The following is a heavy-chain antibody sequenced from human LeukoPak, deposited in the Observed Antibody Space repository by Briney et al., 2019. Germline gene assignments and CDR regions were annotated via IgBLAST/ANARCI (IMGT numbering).Heavy chain of an antibody. V-gene: IGHV4-39*07. D-gene: IGHD3-22*01. CDR1: GDSISSSPYY. CDR2: IYYIGST. Sequence: SETLSLTCTVSGDSISSSPYYWGWVRQPPGKGLEWIGSIYYIGSTHYNPSLKRRVTISVDTSKNQFSLKLSSVTAADTALYFCARDDTYFYDSSGHGFDFWGQGTLVTVSS. J-gene: IGHJ4*02. CDR3: ARDDTYFYDSSGHGFDF.